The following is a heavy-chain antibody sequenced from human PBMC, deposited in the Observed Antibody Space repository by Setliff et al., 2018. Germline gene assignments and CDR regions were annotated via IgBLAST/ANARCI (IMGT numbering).Heavy chain of an antibody. CDR3: AREQWLDPPGYYYMDV. V-gene: IGHV4-4*07. CDR2: IYIGGSA. CDR1: GGSISSYY. Sequence: PSETLSLTCTVSGGSISSYYWSWIRQPAGKGLEWIGHIYIGGSANYNPPLKSRVTMSIDTSKNKFSLKLNSVTAADMAVYYCAREQWLDPPGYYYMDVWAKGTTVTVSS. D-gene: IGHD6-19*01. J-gene: IGHJ6*03.